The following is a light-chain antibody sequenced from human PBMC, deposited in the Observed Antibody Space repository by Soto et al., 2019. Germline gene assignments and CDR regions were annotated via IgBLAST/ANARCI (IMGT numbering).Light chain of an antibody. CDR2: DAS. J-gene: IGKJ5*01. Sequence: DIQMTQSPSTLSASLGDRVTITCRASQSISSWLAWYQQKPGKAPKLLIYDASSLESGVPSRFSGSGSGTDFTLTISSLQPEDFATYYCQHFKSFPITFGQGTRLEIK. CDR3: QHFKSFPIT. V-gene: IGKV1-5*01. CDR1: QSISSW.